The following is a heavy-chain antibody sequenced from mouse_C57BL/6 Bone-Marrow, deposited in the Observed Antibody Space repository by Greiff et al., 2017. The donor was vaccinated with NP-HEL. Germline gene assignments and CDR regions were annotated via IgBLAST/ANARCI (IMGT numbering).Heavy chain of an antibody. CDR3: ARIGLRRDWCFDV. Sequence: QVQLKQSGAELAKPGASVKLSCKASGYTFTSYWMHWVKQRPGQGLEWIGYINPCSGYTKYNQKFKDKATLTADKSSSTAYMQLSSLTYEDSAVEYGARIGLRRDWCFDVWGTGTTVTVSS. J-gene: IGHJ1*03. CDR1: GYTFTSYW. CDR2: INPCSGYT. V-gene: IGHV1-7*01. D-gene: IGHD2-2*01.